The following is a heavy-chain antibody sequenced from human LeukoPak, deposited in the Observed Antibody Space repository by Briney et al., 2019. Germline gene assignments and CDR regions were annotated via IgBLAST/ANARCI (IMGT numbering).Heavy chain of an antibody. Sequence: ASVKVSCKASGYTFTGYGISWVRQAPGQGLEWMGWISAYNGNTNYAQKLQGRVTMTTDTSTSTAYMELRSLRSDDTAVYYCARGGYYYDSSDPADAFDIWGQGTMVTVSS. V-gene: IGHV1-18*01. CDR3: ARGGYYYDSSDPADAFDI. CDR1: GYTFTGYG. J-gene: IGHJ3*02. D-gene: IGHD3-22*01. CDR2: ISAYNGNT.